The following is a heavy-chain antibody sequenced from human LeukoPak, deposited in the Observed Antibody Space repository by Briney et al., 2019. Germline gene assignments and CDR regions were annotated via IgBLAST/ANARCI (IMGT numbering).Heavy chain of an antibody. V-gene: IGHV4-4*07. D-gene: IGHD1-26*01. CDR1: GGSISSYY. Sequence: SETLSLTCTVSGGSISSYYWSWIRQPAGKGLEWIGRIYTSGSTNYNPFLKSRVTMSVDTSKNHFSLKLSSVTAADTAVYYCARGLLRPDDDAFDIWGQGTMVTVSS. J-gene: IGHJ3*02. CDR3: ARGLLRPDDDAFDI. CDR2: IYTSGST.